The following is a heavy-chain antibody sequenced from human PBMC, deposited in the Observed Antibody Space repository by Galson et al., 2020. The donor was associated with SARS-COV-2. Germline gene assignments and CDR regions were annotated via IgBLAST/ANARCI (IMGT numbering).Heavy chain of an antibody. J-gene: IGHJ5*02. Sequence: SETLSLTCTVSGGSISSGSYYWSRIRQPAGKGLEWIWRIHTSGNTNYNPSLKSRVTISLDTSKNQFSLKLTSVTAADTAVYYCARGPVAGTGSWGQGTLVTVSS. CDR3: ARGPVAGTGS. CDR2: IHTSGNT. V-gene: IGHV4-61*02. D-gene: IGHD6-19*01. CDR1: GGSISSGSYY.